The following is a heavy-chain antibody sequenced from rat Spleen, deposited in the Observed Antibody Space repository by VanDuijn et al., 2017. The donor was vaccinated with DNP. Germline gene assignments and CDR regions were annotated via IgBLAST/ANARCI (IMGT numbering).Heavy chain of an antibody. Sequence: EVQLVESGGGLVQPGRSLKLSCAVSRFSFSDYYMAWVRQAPTKGLEWVAYISYDGGMTYYGDSVKGRFTISRDDGESTLYLQMNSLRSEDMATYYCARWYNSGWCFDHWGQGVMVTVSS. CDR1: RFSFSDYY. D-gene: IGHD4-3*01. J-gene: IGHJ2*01. CDR3: ARWYNSGWCFDH. V-gene: IGHV5-22*01. CDR2: ISYDGGMT.